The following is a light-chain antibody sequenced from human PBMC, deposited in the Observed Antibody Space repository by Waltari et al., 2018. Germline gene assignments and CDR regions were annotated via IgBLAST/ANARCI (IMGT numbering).Light chain of an antibody. J-gene: IGLJ3*02. CDR2: EDS. CDR3: YSTDSSGNLLV. V-gene: IGLV3-10*01. Sequence: SYELTQPPSVSVSPGQTARITCSGAALPTKYAYWYQQKSGQAPVLVIYEDSKRPSGIPERFSGSSSGTMATLTISGAQVEDEADYYCYSTDSSGNLLVFGGGTKLTVL. CDR1: ALPTKY.